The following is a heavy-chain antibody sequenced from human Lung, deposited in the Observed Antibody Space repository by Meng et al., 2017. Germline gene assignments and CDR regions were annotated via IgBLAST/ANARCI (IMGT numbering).Heavy chain of an antibody. CDR1: GLTFSSYS. Sequence: EVQLVESGGGLVKPGWSLRHSCAASGLTFSSYSMTWVRKDPGKGLEWVSSISSSSTYADSVKGRFTISRDNAKNSLYLQMNSLRAENTAVDYCARGRVVVAATPSDYWGQGTLVTVSS. D-gene: IGHD2-15*01. J-gene: IGHJ4*02. V-gene: IGHV3-21*01. CDR3: ARGRVVVAATPSDY. CDR2: ISSSST.